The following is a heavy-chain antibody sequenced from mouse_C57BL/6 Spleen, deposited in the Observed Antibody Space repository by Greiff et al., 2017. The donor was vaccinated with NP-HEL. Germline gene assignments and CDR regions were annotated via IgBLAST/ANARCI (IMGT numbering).Heavy chain of an antibody. V-gene: IGHV1-26*01. Sequence: EVQLQQSGPELVKPGASVKISCKASGYTFTDYYMNWVKQSHGKSLEWIGDINPNNGGTSYNQKFKGKATLTVDKSSSTAYMELRSLTSEDSAVYDCARRSYYSNYVWYFDVWGTGTTVTVSS. D-gene: IGHD2-5*01. CDR2: INPNNGGT. CDR1: GYTFTDYY. J-gene: IGHJ1*03. CDR3: ARRSYYSNYVWYFDV.